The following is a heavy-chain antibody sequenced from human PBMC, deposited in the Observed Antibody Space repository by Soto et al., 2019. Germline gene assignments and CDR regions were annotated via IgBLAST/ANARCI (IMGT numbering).Heavy chain of an antibody. J-gene: IGHJ3*02. CDR2: TYYRSKWYN. CDR3: ARESIAAAGTDDAFDI. V-gene: IGHV6-1*01. Sequence: PSQTLSLTCAISGDSVSSNSAAWNWIRQSPSRGLEWLGGTYYRSKWYNDYAVSVKSRITINPDTSKNQFSLQLNSVTPEDTAVYYCARESIAAAGTDDAFDIWGQGTMVTVSS. D-gene: IGHD6-13*01. CDR1: GDSVSSNSAA.